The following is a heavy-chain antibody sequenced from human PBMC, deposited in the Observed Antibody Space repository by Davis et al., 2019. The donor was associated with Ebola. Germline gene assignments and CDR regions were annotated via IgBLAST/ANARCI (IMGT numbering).Heavy chain of an antibody. CDR2: ISSSSSYI. CDR1: GFTFSSYS. D-gene: IGHD1-26*01. V-gene: IGHV3-21*04. Sequence: GESLKISCAASGFTFSSYSMNWVRQAPGKGLEWVSSISSSSSYIYYADSVKGRFTISRDNAKNSLYLQMNSLRAEDTALYHCARDLFEMGATGWFDPWGQGTLVTVSS. J-gene: IGHJ5*02. CDR3: ARDLFEMGATGWFDP.